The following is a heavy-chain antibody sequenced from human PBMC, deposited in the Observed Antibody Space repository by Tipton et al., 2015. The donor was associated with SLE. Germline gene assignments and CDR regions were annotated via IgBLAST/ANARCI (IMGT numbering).Heavy chain of an antibody. D-gene: IGHD6-6*01. V-gene: IGHV3-23*03. CDR3: ASDSSSSWYFDY. CDR2: IYIGGRT. Sequence: SLRLSCAASGFTFSSYAMSWVRQAPGKGLEWVSVIYIGGRTYYADSVKGRFTISRDNAKNSLYLQMNSLRAEDTAVYYCASDSSSSWYFDYWGQGTLVTVSS. J-gene: IGHJ4*02. CDR1: GFTFSSYA.